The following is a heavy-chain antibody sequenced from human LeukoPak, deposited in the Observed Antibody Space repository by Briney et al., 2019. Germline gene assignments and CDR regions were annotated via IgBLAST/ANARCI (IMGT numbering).Heavy chain of an antibody. CDR1: GGSISSYY. D-gene: IGHD3-10*01. Sequence: SETLSLTCTVSGGSISSYYWSWIRQPAGKGLEWIGRIYTSGSTNYNPSLKSRVTMSVDTSKNQFSLKLSSVTAADTAVYYCARHSSARTRITMVRGVSLFDYWGQGTLVTVSS. CDR3: ARHSSARTRITMVRGVSLFDY. V-gene: IGHV4-4*07. CDR2: IYTSGST. J-gene: IGHJ4*02.